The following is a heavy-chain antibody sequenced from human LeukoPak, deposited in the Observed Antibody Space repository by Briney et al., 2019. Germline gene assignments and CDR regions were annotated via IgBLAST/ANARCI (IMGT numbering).Heavy chain of an antibody. Sequence: PGGSLRLSCAASGFTFSSYGMHWVRQAPGKGLEWVAVISYDGSNKYYADSVKGRFTISRDNSKNTLYLQMNSLRAEDTAVYYCAKVYSSSWALDYGMDVWGQGTTVTVSS. V-gene: IGHV3-30*18. CDR1: GFTFSSYG. CDR3: AKVYSSSWALDYGMDV. D-gene: IGHD6-13*01. J-gene: IGHJ6*02. CDR2: ISYDGSNK.